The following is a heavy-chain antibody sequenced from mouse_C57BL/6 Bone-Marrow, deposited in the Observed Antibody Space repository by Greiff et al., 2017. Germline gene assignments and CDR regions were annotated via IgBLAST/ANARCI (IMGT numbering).Heavy chain of an antibody. D-gene: IGHD3-2*02. V-gene: IGHV5-4*03. J-gene: IGHJ4*01. CDR1: GFTFSSYA. CDR3: ARARLRAMDY. CDR2: ISDGGSYT. Sequence: EVKLVESGGGLVKPGGSLKLSCAASGFTFSSYAMSWVRQTPEKRLEWVATISDGGSYTYYPDNVKGRFTISRDNAKNNLYLQMSHLKSEDTAMYYCARARLRAMDYWGQGTSVTVSS.